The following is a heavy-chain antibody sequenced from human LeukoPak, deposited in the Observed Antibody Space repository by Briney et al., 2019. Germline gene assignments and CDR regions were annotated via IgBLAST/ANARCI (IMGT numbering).Heavy chain of an antibody. CDR2: IYSGGTT. Sequence: GGSLRLSCAASRFTVSGNYMSWVRQAPGKGLEWVSLIYSGGTTYYADSVKGRFTISRDNSKNTLYLQMNSLRAEDTAVYYCARRAGGYSHPYDYWGQGILVTVSS. CDR1: RFTVSGNY. V-gene: IGHV3-53*01. J-gene: IGHJ4*02. D-gene: IGHD4-23*01. CDR3: ARRAGGYSHPYDY.